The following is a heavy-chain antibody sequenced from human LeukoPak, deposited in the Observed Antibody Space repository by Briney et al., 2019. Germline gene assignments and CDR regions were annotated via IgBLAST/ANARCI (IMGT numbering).Heavy chain of an antibody. CDR1: GGSISSYY. CDR2: IYYSGST. CDR3: ARGSGRYYGSGSYHNWFDP. D-gene: IGHD3-10*01. J-gene: IGHJ5*02. Sequence: SETLSLTCTVSGGSISSYYWSWIRQPPGKGLEWIGYIYYSGSTNYNPSLKSRVTISVDTSKNQFSLKLSSVTAADTAVYYCARGSGRYYGSGSYHNWFDPWGQGILVTVSS. V-gene: IGHV4-59*08.